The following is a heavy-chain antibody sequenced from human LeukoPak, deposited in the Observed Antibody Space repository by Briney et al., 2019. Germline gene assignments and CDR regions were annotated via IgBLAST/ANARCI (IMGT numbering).Heavy chain of an antibody. Sequence: SETLSLTCNVSGGSISSNTYFWGWIRRPPGKGLEWIGSIRYSGSTYYNPSLKSRVTISVDTSKNQFSLNLSSLTAADTAVYYCATSDTVSTYNWFDPWGQGTWSPSP. CDR3: ATSDTVSTYNWFDP. J-gene: IGHJ5*02. D-gene: IGHD5/OR15-5a*01. V-gene: IGHV4-39*01. CDR2: IRYSGST. CDR1: GGSISSNTYF.